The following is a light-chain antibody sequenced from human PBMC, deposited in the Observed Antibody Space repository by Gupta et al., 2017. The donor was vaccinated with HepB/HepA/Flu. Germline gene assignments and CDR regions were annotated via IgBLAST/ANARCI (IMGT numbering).Light chain of an antibody. Sequence: EIVMTQSPGNLSVSPGERVTLSCTASQEISANLAWYQQRPGQAPRLLIYGAVTRATGISARFSGTRSGTDFILAISSLQSEDSAIYFCQHDNNWPLTFGGGTKVEIK. CDR3: QHDNNWPLT. CDR2: GAV. CDR1: QEISAN. J-gene: IGKJ4*01. V-gene: IGKV3-15*01.